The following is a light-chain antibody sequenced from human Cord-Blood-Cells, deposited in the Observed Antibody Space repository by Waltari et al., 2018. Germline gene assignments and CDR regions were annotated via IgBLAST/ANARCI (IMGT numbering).Light chain of an antibody. Sequence: EIVMTQSPAPLYVSPGERATLSCRASQSVSSNLAWYQQTPGKAPRLLIYGASTRATGIPARFSGSGSGTEFTLTISSLQSEDFAVYYCQQYNNWLTFGGGTKVEIK. CDR1: QSVSSN. V-gene: IGKV3-15*01. J-gene: IGKJ4*01. CDR3: QQYNNWLT. CDR2: GAS.